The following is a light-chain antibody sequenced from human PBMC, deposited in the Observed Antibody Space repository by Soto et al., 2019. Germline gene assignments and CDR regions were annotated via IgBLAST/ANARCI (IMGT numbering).Light chain of an antibody. J-gene: IGLJ3*02. CDR2: VNS. CDR1: SSNIGAGYD. CDR3: QSYDSSLSGYWV. Sequence: QSVLTQPPSVSGAPGQRVTISCTGSSSNIGAGYDVHWYQQLPGTAPKLLIYVNSNRPSGVPDRFSGSKSGTSASLAITGLQAEDEADYYCQSYDSSLSGYWVFGGGTKVTVL. V-gene: IGLV1-40*01.